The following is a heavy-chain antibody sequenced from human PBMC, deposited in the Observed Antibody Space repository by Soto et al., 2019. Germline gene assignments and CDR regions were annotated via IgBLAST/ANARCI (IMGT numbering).Heavy chain of an antibody. CDR3: ANNGDVVITAAIQGDFRYYYCMDV. CDR2: IIPIFGTA. CDR1: GGTFSSYA. V-gene: IGHV1-69*06. D-gene: IGHD2-2*02. J-gene: IGHJ6*04. Sequence: QVQLGQSWAEVKKPGSSVKVSCKASGGTFSSYAISWVRQAPGQGLEWMGGIIPIFGTANYAQKFQGRVTITADKPMSTAYMELSSLGSEDTAVYYCANNGDVVITAAIQGDFRYYYCMDVLGRGTTVTVCS.